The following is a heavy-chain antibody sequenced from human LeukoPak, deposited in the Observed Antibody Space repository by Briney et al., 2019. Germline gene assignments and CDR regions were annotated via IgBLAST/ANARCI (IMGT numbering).Heavy chain of an antibody. CDR2: INTDGSST. J-gene: IGHJ4*02. CDR3: ARVPRGSYSFDY. CDR1: GFTFSSYW. V-gene: IGHV3-74*01. D-gene: IGHD1-26*01. Sequence: GGSLRLSCAASGFTFSSYWMHWVRQAPGKGLVWVSRINTDGSSTSYADPVKGRFTISRDNAKNTLYLQMNSLRAEDTAVYYCARVPRGSYSFDYWGQGTLVTVSS.